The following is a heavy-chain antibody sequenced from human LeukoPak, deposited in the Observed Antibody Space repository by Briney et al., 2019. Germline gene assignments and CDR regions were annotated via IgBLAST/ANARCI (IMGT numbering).Heavy chain of an antibody. J-gene: IGHJ6*03. V-gene: IGHV1-2*02. CDR3: ARLYYGSGNLYDYYYMDV. D-gene: IGHD3-10*01. Sequence: ASVKVSCKASGYTFTGYYMHWVRQAPGQGLEWMGWINPNSGGTNYAQKFQGRVTMTRDTSISTAYMELSRLRSDGTAVYYCARLYYGSGNLYDYYYMDVWGKGTTVTVSS. CDR1: GYTFTGYY. CDR2: INPNSGGT.